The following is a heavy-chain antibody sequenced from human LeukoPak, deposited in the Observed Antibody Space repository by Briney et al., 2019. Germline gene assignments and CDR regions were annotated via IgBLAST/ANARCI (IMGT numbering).Heavy chain of an antibody. Sequence: GGSLRLSCAASGFTFSSYGMHWVRQAPGKGLEWVAVISYDGSNKYYADSVKGRFTISRDNSKNTLYLQMNSLRAEDTAVYYCVRHRDDRSYYDFWSGYYTGGFVDYWGQGTLVTVSS. V-gene: IGHV3-30*03. D-gene: IGHD3-3*01. CDR3: VRHRDDRSYYDFWSGYYTGGFVDY. CDR1: GFTFSSYG. J-gene: IGHJ4*02. CDR2: ISYDGSNK.